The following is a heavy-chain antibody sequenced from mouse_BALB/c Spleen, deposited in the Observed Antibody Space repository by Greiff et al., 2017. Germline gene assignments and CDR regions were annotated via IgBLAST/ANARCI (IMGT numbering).Heavy chain of an antibody. CDR1: GFTFTDTY. J-gene: IGHJ4*01. CDR3: ARRDDDYALDY. D-gene: IGHD2-14*01. CDR2: IDPANGNT. V-gene: IGHV14-3*02. Sequence: VQLQQSGAELVKPGASVKLSCTASGFTFTDTYMHWVKQRPEQGLEWIGRIDPANGNTKYDPKFQGKAPITADPSSNTAYLQLSSLTSEDTAVYYCARRDDDYALDYWGQGTSVTVSS.